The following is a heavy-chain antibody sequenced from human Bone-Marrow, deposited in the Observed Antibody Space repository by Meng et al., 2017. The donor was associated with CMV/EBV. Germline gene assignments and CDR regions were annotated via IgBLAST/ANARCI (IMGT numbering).Heavy chain of an antibody. D-gene: IGHD6-6*01. V-gene: IGHV3-48*03. J-gene: IGHJ4*02. CDR3: ARGLIAARFTPYY. CDR1: GFTFSSYE. Sequence: GGSLRLSCAASGFTFSSYEMNWVRQAPGKGLEWVSYISSSGSTIYYADSVKGRFTISRDNAKNSLYLQMNSLRAEDTAVYYCARGLIAARFTPYYWGQGTLVTVAS. CDR2: ISSSGSTI.